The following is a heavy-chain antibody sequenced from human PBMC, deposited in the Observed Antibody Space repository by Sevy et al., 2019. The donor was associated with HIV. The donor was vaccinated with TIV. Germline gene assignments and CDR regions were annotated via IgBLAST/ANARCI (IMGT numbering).Heavy chain of an antibody. D-gene: IGHD3-16*01. Sequence: GGSLRLSCAASGFTFSNAWMSWVRQAPGKGLEWVGRIKSKTDGGTTDYAAPVKGRFTISRDDSKNKLYLQMNSLKTEDTAIYYCTTDSQPRGISALLDYWGQGTLVTVSS. CDR1: GFTFSNAW. CDR2: IKSKTDGGTT. J-gene: IGHJ4*02. CDR3: TTDSQPRGISALLDY. V-gene: IGHV3-15*01.